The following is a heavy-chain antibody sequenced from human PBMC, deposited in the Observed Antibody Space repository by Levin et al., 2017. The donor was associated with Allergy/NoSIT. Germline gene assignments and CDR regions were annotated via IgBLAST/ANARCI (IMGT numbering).Heavy chain of an antibody. CDR2: IKEDGSDK. V-gene: IGHV3-7*01. CDR1: GFTFNKYW. Sequence: GGSLRLSCTGSGFTFNKYWMSWVRQAPGKGLEWVANIKEDGSDKYYVDSVKGRFTISRDNDKNSLFLQMNSLRAEDTALYYCARVDSRSSDDFWGQGTLVTVSS. D-gene: IGHD3-22*01. J-gene: IGHJ4*02. CDR3: ARVDSRSSDDF.